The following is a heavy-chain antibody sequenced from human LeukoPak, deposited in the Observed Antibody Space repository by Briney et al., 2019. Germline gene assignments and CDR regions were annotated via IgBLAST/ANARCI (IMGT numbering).Heavy chain of an antibody. D-gene: IGHD5-12*01. CDR3: AKTYSGYDYVY. J-gene: IGHJ4*02. V-gene: IGHV3-30*18. Sequence: PGRSLRLSCAASGFTFSSYGMHWVRQAPGKGLEWVAVISYDGSNKYYADSVKGRFTISRDNSKNTLYLQMNSLRAGDTAVYYCAKTYSGYDYVYWGQGTLVTVSS. CDR1: GFTFSSYG. CDR2: ISYDGSNK.